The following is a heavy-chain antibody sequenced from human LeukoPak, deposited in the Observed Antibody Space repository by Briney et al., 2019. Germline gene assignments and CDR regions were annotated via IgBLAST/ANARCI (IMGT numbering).Heavy chain of an antibody. Sequence: MSSETLSLTCTVSGGSISSYYWSWIRQPPGKGLEWIGYIYYSGSTNYNPSLKSRVTISVDTSKNQFSLKLSSVTAADTAVYYCASAPKTICSSTSCYDTPGDYYMDVWGKGTTVTVSS. J-gene: IGHJ6*03. V-gene: IGHV4-59*01. D-gene: IGHD2-2*01. CDR2: IYYSGST. CDR1: GGSISSYY. CDR3: ASAPKTICSSTSCYDTPGDYYMDV.